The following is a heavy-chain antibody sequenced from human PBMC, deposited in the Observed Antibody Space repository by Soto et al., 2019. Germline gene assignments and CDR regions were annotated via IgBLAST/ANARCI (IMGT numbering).Heavy chain of an antibody. CDR2: ISGSGGST. Sequence: GGSLRLSCAASGFTFSSYAMSWVRQAPGKGLEWVSAISGSGGSTYYADSVKGRFTISRDNSKNTLYLQMNSLRAEDTAVYYCATSSRFYSSRQGYYYYYGMDVWGQGTTVTVSS. V-gene: IGHV3-23*01. D-gene: IGHD6-13*01. CDR3: ATSSRFYSSRQGYYYYYGMDV. CDR1: GFTFSSYA. J-gene: IGHJ6*02.